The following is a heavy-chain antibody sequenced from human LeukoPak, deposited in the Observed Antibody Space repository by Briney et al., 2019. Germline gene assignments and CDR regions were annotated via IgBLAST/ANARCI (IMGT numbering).Heavy chain of an antibody. Sequence: SGGSLRLSCAASGFTFSNYWMHWVRQAPGKGLMWISRISSDARGTSYAYSVKGRLTVSRDNAKNTLYLQMNSLRVEDTAVYYCAREYYDSSGFRNDYWGQGTLVTVSS. D-gene: IGHD3-22*01. CDR2: ISSDARGT. J-gene: IGHJ4*02. CDR1: GFTFSNYW. V-gene: IGHV3-74*01. CDR3: AREYYDSSGFRNDY.